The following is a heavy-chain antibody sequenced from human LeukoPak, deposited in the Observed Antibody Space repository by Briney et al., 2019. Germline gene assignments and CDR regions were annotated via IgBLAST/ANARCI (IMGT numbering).Heavy chain of an antibody. CDR3: ATLAPTRYSSGWYLSRFDC. CDR1: GYTFTSYG. J-gene: IGHJ4*02. D-gene: IGHD6-19*01. CDR2: ISAYNGNT. V-gene: IGHV1-18*01. Sequence: GASVKVSCKASGYTFTSYGISWVRQAPGQGLEWMGWISAYNGNTNYAQKLQGRVTTTEDTSTDTAYMELSSLRSEDTAMYYCATLAPTRYSSGWYLSRFDCWGQGTLVTVSS.